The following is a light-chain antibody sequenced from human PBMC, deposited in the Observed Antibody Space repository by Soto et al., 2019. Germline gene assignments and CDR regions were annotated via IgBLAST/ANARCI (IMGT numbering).Light chain of an antibody. CDR1: QTISGW. CDR3: QNYNSYSEA. J-gene: IGKJ1*01. V-gene: IGKV1-5*03. Sequence: DIQMTPSPSTLSGSVGDRVTITCRASQTISGWLAWYQQKPGKAPKLLIYKASTLKSGVPSRFSGSGSGTEFTLTISSLQPDDFATYYCQNYNSYSEACGQGTKGDIK. CDR2: KAS.